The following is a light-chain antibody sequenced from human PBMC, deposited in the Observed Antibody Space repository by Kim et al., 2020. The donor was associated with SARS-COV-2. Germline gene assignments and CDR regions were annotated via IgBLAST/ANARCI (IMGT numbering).Light chain of an antibody. CDR2: GAS. V-gene: IGKV3-15*01. CDR1: QSVNTN. J-gene: IGKJ2*01. CDR3: QQYKNWPPFT. Sequence: VSPGETATLSCRASQSVNTNLAWYQQKPGQAPRLLIYGASTRATGIPARFSGSGSGTEFTLTISSLQSEDFAVYYCQQYKNWPPFTFGQGTKLEI.